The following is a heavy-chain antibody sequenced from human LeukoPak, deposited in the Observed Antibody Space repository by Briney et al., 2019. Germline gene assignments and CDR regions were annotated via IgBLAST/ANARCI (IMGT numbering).Heavy chain of an antibody. CDR3: ARDRGGTTTPDY. CDR1: GGTFSSYA. D-gene: IGHD1-1*01. V-gene: IGHV1-69*04. J-gene: IGHJ4*02. CDR2: IIPILGIA. Sequence: ASVKVSCKASGGTFSSYAIGWVRQAPGQGLEWMGRIIPILGIANYAQKFQGRATITADKSTSTAYMELSSLRSEDTAVYYCARDRGGTTTPDYWGQGTLVTVSS.